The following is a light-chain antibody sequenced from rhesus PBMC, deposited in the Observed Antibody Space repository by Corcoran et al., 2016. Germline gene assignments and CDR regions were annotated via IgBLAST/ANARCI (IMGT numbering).Light chain of an antibody. V-gene: IGLV1-67*02. CDR3: GAWDNSLNVYI. CDR2: QDT. CDR1: SANIGDNG. J-gene: IGLJ1*01. Sequence: QSVLTQPPSVSPAPGQKVAISCSGSSANIGDNGVSWYQGVPGTAPRLLIHQDTKRPAGVSDRFSASKSGSSASLVINGLQPEDEADYYCGAWDNSLNVYIFGGGTRLTVL.